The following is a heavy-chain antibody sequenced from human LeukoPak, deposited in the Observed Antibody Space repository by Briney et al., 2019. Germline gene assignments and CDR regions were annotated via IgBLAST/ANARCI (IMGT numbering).Heavy chain of an antibody. CDR3: ARSYYYDSSGYYHPYYIDY. J-gene: IGHJ4*02. Sequence: GGSLRLSCAASGFTFSSYAMSWVRQAPGKGLGWVSAISGSGGSTYYADSVKGRFTISRDNSKNTLYLQMNSLRAEDTAVYYCARSYYYDSSGYYHPYYIDYWGQGTLVTVSS. CDR2: ISGSGGST. V-gene: IGHV3-23*01. D-gene: IGHD3-22*01. CDR1: GFTFSSYA.